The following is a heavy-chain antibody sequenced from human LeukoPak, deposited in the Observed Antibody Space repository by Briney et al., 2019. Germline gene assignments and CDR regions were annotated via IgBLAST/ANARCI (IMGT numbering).Heavy chain of an antibody. CDR3: SRGPIQLWVHNGVDV. D-gene: IGHD5-18*01. V-gene: IGHV3-49*04. Sequence: GGSLRLSCTTSGFKFGDHAMTWVRHAPGKGLEWVGFIRSKAYRGTTEYAASVKGRFTISRDDSKSVVYLQMNSLKSEDTAVYYCSRGPIQLWVHNGVDVWGQGTTVTVSS. J-gene: IGHJ6*02. CDR2: IRSKAYRGTT. CDR1: GFKFGDHA.